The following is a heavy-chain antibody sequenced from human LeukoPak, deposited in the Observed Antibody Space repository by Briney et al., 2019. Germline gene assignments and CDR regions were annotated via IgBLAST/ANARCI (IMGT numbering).Heavy chain of an antibody. J-gene: IGHJ4*02. CDR3: AKDAPNYGGNDRFDY. CDR1: GFTFSSYG. V-gene: IGHV3-30*02. CDR2: IRYDGSNK. D-gene: IGHD4-23*01. Sequence: GGSLRLSCAASGFTFSSYGMHWVRQAPGKGLEWVAFIRYDGSNKYYADSVKGRFTIPRDNSKNTLYLQMNSLRAEDTAVYYCAKDAPNYGGNDRFDYWGQGTLVTVSS.